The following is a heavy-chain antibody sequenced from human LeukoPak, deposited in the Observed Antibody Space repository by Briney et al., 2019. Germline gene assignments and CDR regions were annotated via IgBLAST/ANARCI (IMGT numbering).Heavy chain of an antibody. CDR3: ARSAPDYTRFDY. CDR2: ISAGGGST. Sequence: PGGSLRLSCAASGFTFSSYAMTWVRQAPGKGLEWVSVISAGGGSTYYADSVRGRFTISTDNSNNTVYLQMNSLRAEDTALYYCARSAPDYTRFDYWGQGALVTVSS. V-gene: IGHV3-23*01. J-gene: IGHJ4*02. D-gene: IGHD4-11*01. CDR1: GFTFSSYA.